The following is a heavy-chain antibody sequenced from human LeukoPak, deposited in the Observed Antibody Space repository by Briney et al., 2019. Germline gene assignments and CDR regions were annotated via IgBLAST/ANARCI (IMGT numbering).Heavy chain of an antibody. D-gene: IGHD3-10*01. V-gene: IGHV1-69*13. J-gene: IGHJ3*02. CDR3: AMGAQRYYYGSGSYRFPKEGKLDAFDI. Sequence: GASVKVSCKASGGTFSSYAINWVRQAPGQGLEWMGGIIPIFGTANYAQKFQGRVTITADESTSTAYMELSSLRSEDTAVYYCAMGAQRYYYGSGSYRFPKEGKLDAFDIWGQGTMVTVSS. CDR1: GGTFSSYA. CDR2: IIPIFGTA.